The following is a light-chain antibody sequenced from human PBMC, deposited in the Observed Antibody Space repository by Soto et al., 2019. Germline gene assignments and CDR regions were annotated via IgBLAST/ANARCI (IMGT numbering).Light chain of an antibody. V-gene: IGKV1-12*01. Sequence: DIQMTQSPSTLSASVGDRVTITCRASQSISTLLAWYQQKPGKAPKLLIYGASTLESGVPSRFSGRGSGTDFTLTISSLQPEDFATYFCQQADSFPLTFGGGTKVDIK. J-gene: IGKJ4*01. CDR3: QQADSFPLT. CDR1: QSISTL. CDR2: GAS.